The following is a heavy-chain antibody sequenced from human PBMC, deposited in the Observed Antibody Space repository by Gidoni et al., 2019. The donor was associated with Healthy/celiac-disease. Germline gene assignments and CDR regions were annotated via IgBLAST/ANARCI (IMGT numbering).Heavy chain of an antibody. D-gene: IGHD5-12*01. J-gene: IGHJ6*02. CDR3: ARDLGYSGYDYPVYYHGMDV. CDR1: GFTVSSNY. V-gene: IGHV3-53*01. Sequence: EVQLVESGGGLLQPGGSLRLSCAASGFTVSSNYMSWVRQAPGKGLEWVSVIYSGGSTYYADSVKGRFTISRDNSKNTLYLQMNSLRAEDTAVYYCARDLGYSGYDYPVYYHGMDVWGQGTTVTVSS. CDR2: IYSGGST.